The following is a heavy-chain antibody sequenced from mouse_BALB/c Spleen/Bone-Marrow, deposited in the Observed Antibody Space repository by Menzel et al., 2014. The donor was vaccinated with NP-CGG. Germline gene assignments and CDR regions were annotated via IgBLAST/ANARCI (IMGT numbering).Heavy chain of an antibody. Sequence: VQLKQSEAELVKPGASVKLSCTASGFNIKDTYMHWVKQRPEQGLEWIGRIDPANGNTKYDPKFQGKATITADTSSNTAYLQLSSLTSEDTAVYYCAKYYYGNSLFAYWGQGTLVTVSA. CDR2: IDPANGNT. D-gene: IGHD1-1*01. J-gene: IGHJ3*01. CDR3: AKYYYGNSLFAY. V-gene: IGHV14-3*02. CDR1: GFNIKDTY.